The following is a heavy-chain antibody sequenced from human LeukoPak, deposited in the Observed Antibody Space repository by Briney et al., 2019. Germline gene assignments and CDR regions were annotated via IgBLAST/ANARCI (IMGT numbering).Heavy chain of an antibody. J-gene: IGHJ4*02. D-gene: IGHD4-23*01. CDR1: GYTFTSYG. Sequence: GASVKVSRKASGYTFTSYGISWVRQAPGQGLEWMGWISAYNGNTNYAQKFQGRVTMTRDTSISTAYMELSRLRSDDTAVYYCARVLTTVVTGYYFDYWGQGTLVTVSS. V-gene: IGHV1-18*01. CDR3: ARVLTTVVTGYYFDY. CDR2: ISAYNGNT.